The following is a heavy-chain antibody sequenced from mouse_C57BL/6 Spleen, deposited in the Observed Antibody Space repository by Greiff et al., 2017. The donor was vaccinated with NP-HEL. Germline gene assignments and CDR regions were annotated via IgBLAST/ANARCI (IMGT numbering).Heavy chain of an antibody. CDR2: IDPEDGDT. Sequence: VQLQQSGAELVRPGASVKLSCTASGFNIKDYYMHWVKQRPEQGLEWIGRIDPEDGDTEYAPKFQGKATMTADTSSNTAYLQLSSLTSEDTAVYYCARDEGDYSYYFDDWGQGTTLTVSS. V-gene: IGHV14-1*01. CDR3: ARDEGDYSYYFDD. D-gene: IGHD2-4*01. J-gene: IGHJ2*01. CDR1: GFNIKDYY.